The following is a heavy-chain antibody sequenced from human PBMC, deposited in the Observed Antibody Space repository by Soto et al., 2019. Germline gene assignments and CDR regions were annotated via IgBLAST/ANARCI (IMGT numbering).Heavy chain of an antibody. D-gene: IGHD3-3*01. J-gene: IGHJ3*02. CDR2: ISGSGDGT. CDR3: AKKGRSGFLEWLLYDAFDI. V-gene: IGHV3-23*01. Sequence: GGSLRLSCAASAFTFSRFAMSWVRQAPGKGLEWVSAISGSGDGTYYADSVKGRFTVTRDNSKNTLYLQMSSLRVEDTAVYYCAKKGRSGFLEWLLYDAFDIWGQGTMVTVSS. CDR1: AFTFSRFA.